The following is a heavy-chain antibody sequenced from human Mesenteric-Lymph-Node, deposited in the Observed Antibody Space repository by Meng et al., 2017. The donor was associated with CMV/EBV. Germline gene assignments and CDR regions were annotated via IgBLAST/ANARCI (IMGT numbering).Heavy chain of an antibody. D-gene: IGHD1-14*01. J-gene: IGHJ6*02. CDR1: GFTFSRNG. CDR3: AKDLGTNPYYPYYPMDV. Sequence: GGSLRLSCVASGFTFSRNGMNWVRQAPGKGLEWVAFIQYDGSNEYYGEAVKGRFTITRDNSKNTLDLQMNSLRAEDTAIYYCAKDLGTNPYYPYYPMDVWGQGTTVTVSS. CDR2: IQYDGSNE. V-gene: IGHV3-30*02.